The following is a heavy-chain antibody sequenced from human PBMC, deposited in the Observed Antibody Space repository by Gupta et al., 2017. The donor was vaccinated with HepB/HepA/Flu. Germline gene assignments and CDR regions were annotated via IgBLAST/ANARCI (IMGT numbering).Heavy chain of an antibody. CDR1: GGSISSGGYY. CDR3: ARAGTYYYDRENWFDP. D-gene: IGHD3-22*01. J-gene: IGHJ5*02. Sequence: QVQLQESGPRLVTPSQTLSLTCTVSGGSISSGGYYWSWIRQHPGKGLEWIGYIYYSGSTYYNPSLKSRVTISVDTSKNQFSLKLSSVTAADTAVYYCARAGTYYYDRENWFDPWGQGTLVTVSS. V-gene: IGHV4-31*03. CDR2: IYYSGST.